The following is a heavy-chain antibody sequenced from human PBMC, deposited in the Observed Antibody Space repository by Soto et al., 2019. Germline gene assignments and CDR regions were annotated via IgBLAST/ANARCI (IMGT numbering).Heavy chain of an antibody. J-gene: IGHJ3*02. V-gene: IGHV5-10-1*01. D-gene: IGHD2-2*02. CDR2: IDPSDSYT. CDR3: ARHTEHAFDI. CDR1: GYSFTSYW. Sequence: PGESLKISCKGSGYSFTSYWISWVRQMPGEGLEWMGRIDPSDSYTNYSPSFQGHVTISADKSISTAYLQWSSLKASDTAMYYCARHTEHAFDIWGQGTMVTVSS.